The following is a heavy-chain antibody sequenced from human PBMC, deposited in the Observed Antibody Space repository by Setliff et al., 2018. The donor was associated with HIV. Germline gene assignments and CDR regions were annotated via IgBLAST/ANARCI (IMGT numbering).Heavy chain of an antibody. CDR1: GYSVTSDCY. D-gene: IGHD3-10*02. V-gene: IGHV4-38-2*01. J-gene: IGHJ4*02. CDR3: ARVDTMLLFFDL. CDR2: VYYSGST. Sequence: SETLSLTCVVSGYSVTSDCYWGWIRQSPGKGLEWIGSVYYSGSTYHNPSLKSRITISIDTSKDHFSLHLTSVTAADTAIYYCARVDTMLLFFDLWGQGTLVTVSS.